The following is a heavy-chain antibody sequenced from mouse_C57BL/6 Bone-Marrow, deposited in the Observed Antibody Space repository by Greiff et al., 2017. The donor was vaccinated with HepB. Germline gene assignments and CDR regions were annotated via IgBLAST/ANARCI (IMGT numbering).Heavy chain of an antibody. CDR1: GYTFTSYW. D-gene: IGHD1-3*01. Sequence: QVQLQQPGAELVKPGASVKLSCKASGYTFTSYWMQWVKQRPGQGLEWIGEIDPSDSYTNYNQKFKGKATLTVDTSSSTAYMQLSSLTSEDSAVYYCARYNHDGTGWYFDVWGTGTTVTVSS. J-gene: IGHJ1*03. CDR3: ARYNHDGTGWYFDV. CDR2: IDPSDSYT. V-gene: IGHV1-50*01.